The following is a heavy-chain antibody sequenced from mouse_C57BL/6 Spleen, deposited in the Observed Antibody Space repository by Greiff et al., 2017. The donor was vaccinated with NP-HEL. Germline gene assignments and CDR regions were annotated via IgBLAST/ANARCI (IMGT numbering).Heavy chain of an antibody. Sequence: QVQLQQPGAELVKPGASVKLSCKASGYTFTSYWMHWVKQRPGRGLEWIGRIDPNSGGTKYNEKFKSKATLTVDKPSSTAYMQLSSLTAEDSAVYYSASDYYGSRGYYFDYWGQGTTLTVSS. CDR3: ASDYYGSRGYYFDY. CDR2: IDPNSGGT. J-gene: IGHJ2*01. CDR1: GYTFTSYW. V-gene: IGHV1-72*01. D-gene: IGHD1-1*01.